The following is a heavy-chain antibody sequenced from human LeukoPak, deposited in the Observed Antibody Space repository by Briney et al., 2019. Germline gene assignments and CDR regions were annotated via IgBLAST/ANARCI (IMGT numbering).Heavy chain of an antibody. V-gene: IGHV4-61*02. CDR1: GGSISSGTYY. CDR2: IYSSGST. CDR3: ARGIYGPYYFDY. Sequence: SQTLSLTCTVSGGSISSGTYYWRWIRQPAGKGLEWIGRIYSSGSTNYNPSLQSRVTISIDKSKNQFSLNLNSVTAADTAVYYCARGIYGPYYFDYWGQGTLVTVSS. D-gene: IGHD3-16*01. J-gene: IGHJ4*02.